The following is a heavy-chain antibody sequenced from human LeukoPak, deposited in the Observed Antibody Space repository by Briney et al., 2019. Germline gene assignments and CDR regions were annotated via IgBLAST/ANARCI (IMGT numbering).Heavy chain of an antibody. V-gene: IGHV3-30*04. CDR1: GFTFSSYA. D-gene: IGHD6-13*01. CDR2: ISYDGSNK. CDR3: AKSPDRGYSSSWYDY. Sequence: PGGSLRLSCAASGFTFSSYAMHWVRQAPGKGLEWVAVISYDGSNKYYADSVKGRFTISRDNSKNTLYLQMNSLRAEDTAVYYCAKSPDRGYSSSWYDYWGQGTLVTVSS. J-gene: IGHJ4*02.